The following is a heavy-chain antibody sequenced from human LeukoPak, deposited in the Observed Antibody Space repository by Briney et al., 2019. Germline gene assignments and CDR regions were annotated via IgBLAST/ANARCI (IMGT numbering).Heavy chain of an antibody. J-gene: IGHJ6*02. CDR1: GFTFSSYG. D-gene: IGHD3-16*01. V-gene: IGHV3-7*01. CDR3: ARDASYYDYVWGSYSNYYYGMDV. CDR2: IKQDGVEK. Sequence: PGGSRSLSCAAPGFTFSSYGMSWVRQAPGKGLEWVANIKQDGVEKYYVDSVKGRFTISRDNAKNSLYLQMNSLRAEDTAVYYCARDASYYDYVWGSYSNYYYGMDVWGQGTTVTVSS.